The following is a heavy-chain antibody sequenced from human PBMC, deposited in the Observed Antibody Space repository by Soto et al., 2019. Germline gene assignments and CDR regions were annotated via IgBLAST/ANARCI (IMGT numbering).Heavy chain of an antibody. J-gene: IGHJ6*02. CDR2: ISAYNGNT. CDR3: ARGGQYSSGWSYYYYYGMDV. Sequence: QVQLVQSGAEVKKPGASVKVSCKASGYTFTSYGISWVRQAPGQGLEWMGWISAYNGNTNYAQKLQGRVTMTTDTSTSTDYMELRSLSSDDTAVYYCARGGQYSSGWSYYYYYGMDVWGQGTTVTVSS. V-gene: IGHV1-18*01. D-gene: IGHD6-19*01. CDR1: GYTFTSYG.